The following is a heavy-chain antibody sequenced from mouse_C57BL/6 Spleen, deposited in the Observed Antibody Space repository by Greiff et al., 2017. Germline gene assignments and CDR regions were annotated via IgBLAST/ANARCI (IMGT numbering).Heavy chain of an antibody. D-gene: IGHD6-2*01. J-gene: IGHJ2*01. CDR2: ISSGSSTI. Sequence: EVMLVESGGGLVKPGGSLKLSCAASGFTFSDYGMHWVRQAPEKGLEWVAYISSGSSTIYYADTVKGRFTISRDNAKNTLFLQMTSLRSEDTAMYYCARRESFDYWGQGTTLTVSS. CDR1: GFTFSDYG. V-gene: IGHV5-17*01. CDR3: ARRESFDY.